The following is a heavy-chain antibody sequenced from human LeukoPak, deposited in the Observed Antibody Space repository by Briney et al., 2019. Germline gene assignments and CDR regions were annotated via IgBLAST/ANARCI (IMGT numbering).Heavy chain of an antibody. Sequence: GGSLRLSRAASGFTFSSYEMNWVRQSPGKGLEWVSYISSSGSTIYYADSVKGRFTISRATAKNTLYLQMNRLRAEDTAVYYCARGAVAGRIGYFQHWGQGTLVTVSS. CDR1: GFTFSSYE. V-gene: IGHV3-48*03. D-gene: IGHD6-19*01. CDR3: ARGAVAGRIGYFQH. J-gene: IGHJ1*01. CDR2: ISSSGSTI.